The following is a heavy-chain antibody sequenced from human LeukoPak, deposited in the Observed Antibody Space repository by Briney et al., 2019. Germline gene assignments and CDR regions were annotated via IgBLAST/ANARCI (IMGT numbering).Heavy chain of an antibody. D-gene: IGHD6-13*01. Sequence: PGGSLRLSCAASGFTFSSYAMSWVRQAPGKGLEWVSAISGSGGSTYYADSVKGRFTISRDNSKNTLYLQMNSLGAEDTAVYYCAKGPLYSSSWDPFGYWGQGTLVTVSS. V-gene: IGHV3-23*01. CDR3: AKGPLYSSSWDPFGY. J-gene: IGHJ4*02. CDR2: ISGSGGST. CDR1: GFTFSSYA.